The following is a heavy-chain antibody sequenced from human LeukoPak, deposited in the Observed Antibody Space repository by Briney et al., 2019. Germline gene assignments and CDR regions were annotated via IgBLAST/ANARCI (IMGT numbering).Heavy chain of an antibody. CDR2: INHSGST. CDR1: GGSFSGYY. Sequence: PSETLSLTCAVYGGSFSGYYWNWIRQPPGKGLEWIGEINHSGSTNYNPSLKSRVTISVDTSKNQFSLKLSSVTAADTAVYYCARSGGDCSGGSCKYYFDYWGQGTLVTVSS. CDR3: ARSGGDCSGGSCKYYFDY. D-gene: IGHD2-15*01. V-gene: IGHV4-34*01. J-gene: IGHJ4*02.